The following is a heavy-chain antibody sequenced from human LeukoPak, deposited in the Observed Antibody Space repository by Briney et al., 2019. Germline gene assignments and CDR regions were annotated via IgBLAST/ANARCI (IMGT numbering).Heavy chain of an antibody. Sequence: SETLSLTCAVYGGSFSGYYWSWIRQPPGKGLEWIGEINHSGSTNYNPPLTSRVTMSVDMSKNQFSLRLSSVTAADTAVYYCAREELWPYYFEYWGQGTLVIVSS. D-gene: IGHD3-16*01. CDR2: INHSGST. CDR3: AREELWPYYFEY. V-gene: IGHV4-34*01. CDR1: GGSFSGYY. J-gene: IGHJ4*02.